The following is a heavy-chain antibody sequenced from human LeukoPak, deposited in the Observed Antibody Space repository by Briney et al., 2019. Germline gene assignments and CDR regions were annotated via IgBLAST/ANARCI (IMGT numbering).Heavy chain of an antibody. V-gene: IGHV4-59*01. CDR1: GGSISSYY. Sequence: PETLSLTCTVSGGSISSYYWSWIRQPPGKGLEWIGYIYYSGSTNYNPSLKSRVTISVDTSKNQFSLKLSSVTAADTAVYYCARPPPRWRRYGSYYCYYMDAMGKGTTGTVSS. J-gene: IGHJ6*03. CDR3: ARPPPRWRRYGSYYCYYMDA. D-gene: IGHD4-23*01. CDR2: IYYSGST.